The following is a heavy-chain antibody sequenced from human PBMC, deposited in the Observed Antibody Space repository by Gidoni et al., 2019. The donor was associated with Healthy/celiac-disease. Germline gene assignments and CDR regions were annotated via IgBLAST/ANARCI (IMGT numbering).Heavy chain of an antibody. CDR2: INPNSGGT. J-gene: IGHJ4*02. Sequence: QVQLVQSGAEVKKPGASVKVSCKASGYTFTGSYMHWVRQAPGQGLEWMGWINPNSGGTNYAQKFQGRVTMTRDTSISTAYMELSRRRSDDTAVYYCARVYFDWPESGHNTVYYFDYWGQGTLVTVSS. CDR1: GYTFTGSY. V-gene: IGHV1-2*02. D-gene: IGHD3-9*01. CDR3: ARVYFDWPESGHNTVYYFDY.